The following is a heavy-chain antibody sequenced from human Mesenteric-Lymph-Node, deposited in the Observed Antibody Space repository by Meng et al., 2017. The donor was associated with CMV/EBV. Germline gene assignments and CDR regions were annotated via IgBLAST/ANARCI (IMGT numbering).Heavy chain of an antibody. CDR2: IIPIFGTA. J-gene: IGHJ4*02. D-gene: IGHD1-20*01. CDR3: AREGNWNDFDY. Sequence: CKAYGGTFSSYAISWVRQAPGQGLEWMGGIIPIFGTANYAQKFQGRVTITADKSTSTAYMELSSLRSDDTAVYYCAREGNWNDFDYWGQGTLVTVSS. CDR1: GGTFSSYA. V-gene: IGHV1-69*06.